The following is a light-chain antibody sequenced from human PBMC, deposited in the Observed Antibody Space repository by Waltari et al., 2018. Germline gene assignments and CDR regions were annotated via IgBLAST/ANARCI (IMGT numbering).Light chain of an antibody. Sequence: QSALTQFPSASGSPGQSVTIPCTGTSSDVGGNDYISWYQQHPGKAPKVRIYEVYKRRAGVPDRFSGSKAGNTDCLTVSGLQAEDEANDYCSSYAGKYVFGGGTKLTVL. CDR3: SSYAGKYV. CDR2: EVY. V-gene: IGLV2-8*01. CDR1: SSDVGGNDY. J-gene: IGLJ3*02.